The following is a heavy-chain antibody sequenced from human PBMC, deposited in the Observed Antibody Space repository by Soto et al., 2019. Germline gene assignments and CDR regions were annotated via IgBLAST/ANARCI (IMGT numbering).Heavy chain of an antibody. CDR2: IKQDGSEK. Sequence: LPGGSLRLSCAASGFRFSIYWMSWVRQAPGKGLEWVSNIKQDGSEKYYVDSVKGRFTISRDNAKNSLYLQMNSLIAEDTAMFYCARLNSGTFSLDYWGQGIPVTVSS. CDR1: GFRFSIYW. D-gene: IGHD1-26*01. V-gene: IGHV3-7*03. CDR3: ARLNSGTFSLDY. J-gene: IGHJ4*02.